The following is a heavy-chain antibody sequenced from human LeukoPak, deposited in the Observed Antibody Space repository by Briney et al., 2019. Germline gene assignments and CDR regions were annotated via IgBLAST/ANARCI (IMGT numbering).Heavy chain of an antibody. V-gene: IGHV4-59*01. J-gene: IGHJ4*02. CDR1: GGSINTYY. CDR3: AREGYDSNIYYKADY. D-gene: IGHD3-22*01. Sequence: PSETLSLTRTVSGGSINTYYWSWIRQPPGKGLEWIGYISYSGTTKYNPSLESRVTITIDTSKNQFSLKLSSVTAADTAVYYCAREGYDSNIYYKADYWGQGTLVTVSS. CDR2: ISYSGTT.